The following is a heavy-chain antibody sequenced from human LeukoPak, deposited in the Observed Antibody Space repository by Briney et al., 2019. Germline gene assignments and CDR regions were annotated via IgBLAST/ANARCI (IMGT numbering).Heavy chain of an antibody. Sequence: PGGSLRLSCAASGFTFSSYAMHWVRQAPGKGLEWVAVISYDGSNKYYADSVKGRFTISRDNSKNTLYLQMNSLRAEDTAVCYCARLDLYGSGSFYDYWGQGTLVTVSS. CDR1: GFTFSSYA. D-gene: IGHD3-10*01. CDR3: ARLDLYGSGSFYDY. V-gene: IGHV3-30-3*01. J-gene: IGHJ4*02. CDR2: ISYDGSNK.